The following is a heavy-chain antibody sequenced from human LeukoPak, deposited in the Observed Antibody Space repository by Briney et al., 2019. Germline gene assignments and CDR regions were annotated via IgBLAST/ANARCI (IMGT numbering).Heavy chain of an antibody. CDR3: ARAAYRSNSEFDF. CDR1: GGSINNYY. Sequence: PSETLSLTCTVSGGSINNYYWSWIRQPPGKGPEWIGFIYYSGSTDYNPSLKSRVTISVDASKNQFSLRLRSVTAADTAVYYCARAAYRSNSEFDFWGQGTLVTVSS. CDR2: IYYSGST. D-gene: IGHD4-23*01. J-gene: IGHJ4*02. V-gene: IGHV4-59*01.